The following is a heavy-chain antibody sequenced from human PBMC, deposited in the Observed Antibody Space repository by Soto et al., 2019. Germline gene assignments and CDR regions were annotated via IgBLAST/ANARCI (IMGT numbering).Heavy chain of an antibody. CDR1: GFTFGNYG. CDR3: AKGFIVVVTVIRPDDAFDV. D-gene: IGHD2-21*02. CDR2: ISGGGGST. J-gene: IGHJ3*01. V-gene: IGHV3-23*01. Sequence: EVQLLESGGGLVQPGGSLRLSCAASGFTFGNYGMNWVRQAPGKGLEWVSGISGGGGSTYYGDSVKGRFTISRDPSKNKVCLEMNNLRAEDTAVYYCAKGFIVVVTVIRPDDAFDVWGQGTLVTVSS.